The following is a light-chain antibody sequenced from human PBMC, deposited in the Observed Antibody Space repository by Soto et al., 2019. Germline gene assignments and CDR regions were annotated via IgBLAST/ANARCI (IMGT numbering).Light chain of an antibody. V-gene: IGKV3-15*01. J-gene: IGKJ1*01. CDR2: GAS. CDR1: QSVKSG. CDR3: QQYNDWPRA. Sequence: EIVMTQSPAPLSVSPGERATLSCRASQSVKSGLAWYQQTPGQGLRLLIYGASNRATGVPARFSGSGSGTEFTLTISSLQSEDFAVYYCQQYNDWPRAFGQGSKVESK.